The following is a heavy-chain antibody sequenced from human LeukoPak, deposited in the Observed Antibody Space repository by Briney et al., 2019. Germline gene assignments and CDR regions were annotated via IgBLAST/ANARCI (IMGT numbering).Heavy chain of an antibody. CDR2: IYYSGST. Sequence: SETLSLTCTVSGGSISNYYWSWIRQPPGKGLEWIGYIYYSGSTNYNPSLKSRVTISLDTSKNRVSLKLSSVTAADTAVYYCASLGGTYDYWGQGTLVTVSS. CDR1: GGSISNYY. J-gene: IGHJ4*02. V-gene: IGHV4-59*08. D-gene: IGHD1-26*01. CDR3: ASLGGTYDY.